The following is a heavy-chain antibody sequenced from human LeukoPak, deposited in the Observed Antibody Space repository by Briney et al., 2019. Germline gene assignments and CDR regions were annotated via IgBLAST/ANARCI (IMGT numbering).Heavy chain of an antibody. J-gene: IGHJ6*03. CDR3: AKDKADIVVVPAANDYYYYYMDV. CDR1: GFSFSSYG. V-gene: IGHV3-30*02. CDR2: IRYDGSNK. Sequence: GGSLRLSCAASGFSFSSYGMHWVRQAPGKGLEWVAFIRYDGSNKYYADSVKGRFTISRDNSKNTLYLQMNSLRAEDTAVYYCAKDKADIVVVPAANDYYYYYMDVWGKGTTVTISS. D-gene: IGHD2-2*01.